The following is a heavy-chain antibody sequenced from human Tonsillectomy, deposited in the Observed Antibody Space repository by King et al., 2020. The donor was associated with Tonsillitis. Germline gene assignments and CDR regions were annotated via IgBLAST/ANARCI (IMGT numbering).Heavy chain of an antibody. CDR1: GFTFSTYW. CDR3: ARDLAVG. CDR2: IGTDGSRT. V-gene: IGHV3-74*01. J-gene: IGHJ4*02. D-gene: IGHD3-16*01. Sequence: VQLVESGGGLVQPGGSLRLSCAASGFTFSTYWMHWVRQAPGKGLVWVSRIGTDGSRTTYADSVKGRFTISRDNAKNTLFLQMNSLRVEDTAVYYCARDLAVGWGQGTLVTVSS.